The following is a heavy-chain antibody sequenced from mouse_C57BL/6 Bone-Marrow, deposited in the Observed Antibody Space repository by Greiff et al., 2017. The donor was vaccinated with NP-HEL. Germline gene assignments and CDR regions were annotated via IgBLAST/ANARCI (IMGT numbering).Heavy chain of an antibody. Sequence: EVQLVESGGDLVKPGGSLKLSCAASGFTFSSYGMSWVRQTPDKRLEWVATISSGGSYPYYPDSVKGRFTISRDNAKNTLYLQMSSLKSEDTAMYYCAREGQLRDYWGQGTTLTVSS. J-gene: IGHJ2*01. V-gene: IGHV5-6*01. CDR3: AREGQLRDY. CDR2: ISSGGSYP. CDR1: GFTFSSYG. D-gene: IGHD3-2*02.